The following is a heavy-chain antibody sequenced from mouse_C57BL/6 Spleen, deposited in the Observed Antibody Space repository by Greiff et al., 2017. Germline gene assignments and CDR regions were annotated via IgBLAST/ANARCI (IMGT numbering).Heavy chain of an antibody. J-gene: IGHJ4*01. CDR2: SDSENGDT. Sequence: EVQLQQSGAELVRPGASVKSSCTASGFNIKDDYLHGVKHRPEQAPGWIGWSDSENGDTEYASKFQGKATITADTSSITAYLQLISLTSEDTAVYYCTTGLANPYYAMDYWGQGTSVTVAS. D-gene: IGHD1-1*01. V-gene: IGHV14-4*01. CDR1: GFNIKDDY. CDR3: TTGLANPYYAMDY.